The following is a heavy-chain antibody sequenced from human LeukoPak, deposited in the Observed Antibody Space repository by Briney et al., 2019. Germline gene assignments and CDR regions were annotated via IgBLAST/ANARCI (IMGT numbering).Heavy chain of an antibody. CDR1: GFTFSSYA. CDR2: ISSDGGST. CDR3: ARDPTNSSGYYFGAFDI. D-gene: IGHD3-22*01. Sequence: GGSLRLSCAASGFTFSSYAMHWVRQAPGKGLEYVSGISSDGGSTSYGKSVKGRFVMSRDNSKNMVYLQMGSLRAEDMAVYYCARDPTNSSGYYFGAFDIWGQGTMVTVSS. J-gene: IGHJ3*02. V-gene: IGHV3-64*01.